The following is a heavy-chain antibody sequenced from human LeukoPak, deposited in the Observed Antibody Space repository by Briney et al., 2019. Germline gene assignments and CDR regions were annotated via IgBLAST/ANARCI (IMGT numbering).Heavy chain of an antibody. CDR1: GYTFTGYY. CDR3: ARDVEMATITMVLQH. CDR2: INPNSGGT. V-gene: IGHV1-2*02. Sequence: ASVKVSCKASGYTFTGYYMHWVRQAPGQGLEWMGWINPNSGGTNYAQKFQGRVTMTRDTSISTAYMELSRLRSDDTAVYYCARDVEMATITMVLQHWGQGTLVTVSS. J-gene: IGHJ1*01. D-gene: IGHD5-24*01.